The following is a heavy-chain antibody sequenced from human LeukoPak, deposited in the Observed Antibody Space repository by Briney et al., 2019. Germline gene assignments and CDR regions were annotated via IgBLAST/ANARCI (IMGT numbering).Heavy chain of an antibody. J-gene: IGHJ4*02. CDR1: GFTFSTYA. V-gene: IGHV3-23*01. Sequence: GGSLRLSCAASGFTFSTYAMNWVRQAPGKGLEWVSALSGSGGSTYYADSVKGRFTISRDNSKNTLYLQMKSLRAEDTAIYYCAKDSCSSNSCFSDYWGQGTLVTVSS. CDR2: LSGSGGST. D-gene: IGHD2-2*01. CDR3: AKDSCSSNSCFSDY.